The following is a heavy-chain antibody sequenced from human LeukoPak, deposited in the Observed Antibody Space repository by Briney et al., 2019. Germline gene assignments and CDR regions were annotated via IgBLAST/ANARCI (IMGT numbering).Heavy chain of an antibody. CDR3: AKDRDITMIGDAFDI. V-gene: IGHV3-30*02. J-gene: IGHJ3*02. Sequence: GGSLRLSCAASGFTFSSYGMHWVRQAPGKGLEWVAFIRYDGSNKYYADSVKGRFTISRDNSKNTLYLQMNSLRAEDTAVYYCAKDRDITMIGDAFDIWGQGTMVTVSS. CDR1: GFTFSSYG. D-gene: IGHD3-22*01. CDR2: IRYDGSNK.